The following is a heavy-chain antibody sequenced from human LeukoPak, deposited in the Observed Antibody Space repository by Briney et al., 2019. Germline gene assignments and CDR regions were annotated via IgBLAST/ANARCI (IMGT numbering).Heavy chain of an antibody. Sequence: ASVKVSCKASGYTFTSYGISWVRQAPGQGLEWMGWISAYNGNTNYAQKLQGRVTMTTDTSTSTAYMELRSLRSEDTAVYYCASESSSYYFDYWGQGTLVTVSS. CDR1: GYTFTSYG. V-gene: IGHV1-18*01. D-gene: IGHD6-6*01. CDR3: ASESSSYYFDY. J-gene: IGHJ4*02. CDR2: ISAYNGNT.